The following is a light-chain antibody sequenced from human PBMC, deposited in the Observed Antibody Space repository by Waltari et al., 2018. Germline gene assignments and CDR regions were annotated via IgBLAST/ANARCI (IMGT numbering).Light chain of an antibody. CDR3: QQNYGVPLT. CDR1: ENVNNF. Sequence: DIQMTQSPSSLSPSEGDRVTITCRASENVNNFLNWYQQKPGKAPKLLIYKASTLQSGVPSRFSGSGSGTDFTFTISSLQPEDVATYYCQQNYGVPLTFGGGTKVEIK. J-gene: IGKJ4*01. CDR2: KAS. V-gene: IGKV1-39*01.